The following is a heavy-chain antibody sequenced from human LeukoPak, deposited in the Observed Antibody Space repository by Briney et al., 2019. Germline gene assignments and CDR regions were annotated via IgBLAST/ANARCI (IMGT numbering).Heavy chain of an antibody. D-gene: IGHD3-10*01. CDR2: INQDGSEK. CDR1: GFTFRSYW. Sequence: GGSLRLSCAASGFTFRSYWMSWVRQAPGKGLEWVANINQDGSEKYYVDSVKGRFTISRDNAKNSLYLQMNSLRAEDTAVYYCARDREVQGFWGQGTLVTVSS. V-gene: IGHV3-7*01. CDR3: ARDREVQGF. J-gene: IGHJ4*02.